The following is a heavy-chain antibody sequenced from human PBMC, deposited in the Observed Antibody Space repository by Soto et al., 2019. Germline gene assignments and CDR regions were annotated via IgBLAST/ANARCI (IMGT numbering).Heavy chain of an antibody. CDR1: GFTFDDYA. D-gene: IGHD1-26*01. CDR2: ISWNSGSI. J-gene: IGHJ3*02. Sequence: LRLSCAASGFTFDDYAMHWVRQAPGKGLEWVSGISWNSGSIGYADSVKGRFTISRDNAKNSLYLQMNSLRAEDTALYYCATNSGSIWGQGTMVTVSS. CDR3: ATNSGSI. V-gene: IGHV3-9*01.